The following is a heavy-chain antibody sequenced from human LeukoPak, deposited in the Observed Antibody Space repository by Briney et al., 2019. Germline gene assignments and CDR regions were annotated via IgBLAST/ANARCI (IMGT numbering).Heavy chain of an antibody. CDR1: GFNFDDAW. CDR2: IRSNSDGGAI. D-gene: IGHD2/OR15-2a*01. V-gene: IGHV3-15*07. J-gene: IGHJ5*02. Sequence: GGSLRLSCATSGFNFDDAWMNWVRQAPGKGLEWVGRIRSNSDGGAIDYAAPVKGRFALSRDDSKNTLYLQMNSLQTEDTAMYYCATDFYDSTWGQGTLVTVSS. CDR3: ATDFYDST.